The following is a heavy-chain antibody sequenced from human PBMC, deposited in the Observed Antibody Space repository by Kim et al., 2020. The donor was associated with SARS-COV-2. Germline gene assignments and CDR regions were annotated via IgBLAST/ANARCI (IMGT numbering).Heavy chain of an antibody. CDR3: ARDIAPLVRGAFRDGMDV. V-gene: IGHV4-59*01. D-gene: IGHD2-15*01. CDR1: GGSISSYY. CDR2: IYYSGST. J-gene: IGHJ6*02. Sequence: SETLSLTCTVSGGSISSYYWSWIRQPPGKGLEWIGYIYYSGSTNYNPSLKSRVTISVDTSKNQFSLKLSSVTAADTAVYYCARDIAPLVRGAFRDGMDVWGQGTTVTVSS.